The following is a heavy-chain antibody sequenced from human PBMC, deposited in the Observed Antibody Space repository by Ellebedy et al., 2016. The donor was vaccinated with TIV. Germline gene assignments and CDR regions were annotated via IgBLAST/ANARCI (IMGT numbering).Heavy chain of an antibody. CDR2: IWYDGSNK. CDR3: ARGVGIAVAFSPGYAFDI. V-gene: IGHV3-33*01. J-gene: IGHJ3*02. Sequence: GESLKISCAASGFTFSSYGMHWVRQAQGKGLEWVAVIWYDGSNKYYADSVKGRFTISRDNSKNTLYLQMNSLRAEDTAVYYCARGVGIAVAFSPGYAFDIWGQGTMVTVSS. CDR1: GFTFSSYG. D-gene: IGHD6-19*01.